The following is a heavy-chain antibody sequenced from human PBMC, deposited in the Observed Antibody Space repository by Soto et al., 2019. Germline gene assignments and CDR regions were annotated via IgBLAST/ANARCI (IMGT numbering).Heavy chain of an antibody. D-gene: IGHD3-10*01. Sequence: ASVKVSCKASGYTFTSYAMHWVRQAPGQRLEWMGWINAGNGNTKYSQKFQGRVTITRDTSASTAYMELSSLRSEDTAVYYCASSYYGSGNPKDYYYGMDVWGQGTTVT. V-gene: IGHV1-3*01. CDR2: INAGNGNT. CDR3: ASSYYGSGNPKDYYYGMDV. J-gene: IGHJ6*02. CDR1: GYTFTSYA.